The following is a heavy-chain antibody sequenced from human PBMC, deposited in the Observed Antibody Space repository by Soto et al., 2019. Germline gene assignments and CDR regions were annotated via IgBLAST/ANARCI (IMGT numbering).Heavy chain of an antibody. D-gene: IGHD2-2*01. CDR1: GFTVSRYA. Sequence: GGLGGSCAPSGFTVSRYAMEWVRQAPEKGLEWVSAISGSGGSTYYADSVKGRFTISRDNSKNTLYLQMNSLRAEDTAVYYCAKDESYCSSTSCTLHLYYFADWGQGT. CDR3: AKDESYCSSTSCTLHLYYFAD. CDR2: ISGSGGST. V-gene: IGHV3-23*01. J-gene: IGHJ4*02.